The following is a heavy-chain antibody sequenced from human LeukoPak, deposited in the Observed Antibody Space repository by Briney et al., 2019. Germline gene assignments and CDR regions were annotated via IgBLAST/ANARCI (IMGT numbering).Heavy chain of an antibody. CDR3: ARATSSSWYRRFDP. Sequence: SETLSLTCAVYGGSFSGYYWSWIRQPPGKGLEWIGEINHSGSTNYNPSLKSRVTISVDTSKNQFSLKLSSVTAADTAVYYCARATSSSWYRRFDPWGQGTLVTVSS. CDR2: INHSGST. V-gene: IGHV4-34*01. CDR1: GGSFSGYY. J-gene: IGHJ5*02. D-gene: IGHD6-13*01.